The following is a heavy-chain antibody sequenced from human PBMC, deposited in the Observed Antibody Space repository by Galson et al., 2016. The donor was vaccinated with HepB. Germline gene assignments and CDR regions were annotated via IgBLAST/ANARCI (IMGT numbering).Heavy chain of an antibody. Sequence: ETLSLTCTVSGASISGYYWSWIRQPPGKGLEWIGYFHYSGIPNNNPSLKSRVTISTDTSTNQLSLNLSSVTAADTAVDYCVRIQSGAHGWFESWGQGTPVTVSS. D-gene: IGHD3-16*01. CDR2: FHYSGIP. V-gene: IGHV4-59*01. CDR3: VRIQSGAHGWFES. CDR1: GASISGYY. J-gene: IGHJ5*01.